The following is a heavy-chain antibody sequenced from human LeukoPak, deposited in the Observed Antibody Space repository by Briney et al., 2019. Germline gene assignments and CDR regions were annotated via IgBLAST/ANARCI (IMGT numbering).Heavy chain of an antibody. CDR2: IYYSGST. CDR1: GGSISSGGYY. CDR3: ARDVRICSSTSCYENWFDP. Sequence: SQTLSLTCTVSGGSISSGGYYWSWIRQHPGKGLEWIGYIYYSGSTYYNPSLKSRVTISVDTSKNQFSLKLSSVTAADTAVYYCARDVRICSSTSCYENWFDPWGQGTLVTVSS. J-gene: IGHJ5*02. D-gene: IGHD2-2*01. V-gene: IGHV4-31*03.